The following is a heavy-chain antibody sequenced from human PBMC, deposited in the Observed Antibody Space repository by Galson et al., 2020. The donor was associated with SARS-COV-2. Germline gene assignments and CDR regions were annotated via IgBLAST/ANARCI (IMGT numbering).Heavy chain of an antibody. CDR3: ARDEILWFGELGRGRFDY. D-gene: IGHD3-10*01. V-gene: IGHV3-21*01. CDR1: GFTFSSYS. Sequence: GESLKISCAASGFTFSSYSMNWVRQAPGKGLEWVSSISSSSSYIYYADSVKGRFTISRDNAKNSLYLQMNSLRAEDTAVYYCARDEILWFGELGRGRFDYWGQGTLVTVSS. CDR2: ISSSSSYI. J-gene: IGHJ4*02.